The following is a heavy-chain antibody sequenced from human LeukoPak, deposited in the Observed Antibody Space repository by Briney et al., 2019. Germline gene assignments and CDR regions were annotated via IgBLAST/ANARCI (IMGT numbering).Heavy chain of an antibody. CDR2: ISSSSSYI. CDR3: ASLAAAGPDAFDI. Sequence: GGSLRLSCAASGFTFSSYSMNWVRQAPGKGLEWVSSISSSSSYIYYADSVKGRFTISRDNAKNSLYLQMNSLRAEDTAVYYCASLAAAGPDAFDIWGQGTMVTVSS. J-gene: IGHJ3*02. V-gene: IGHV3-21*01. CDR1: GFTFSSYS. D-gene: IGHD6-13*01.